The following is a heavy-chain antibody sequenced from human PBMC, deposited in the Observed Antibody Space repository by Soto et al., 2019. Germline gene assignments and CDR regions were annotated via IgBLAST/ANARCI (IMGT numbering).Heavy chain of an antibody. J-gene: IGHJ6*02. CDR1: GASISSGGSS. Sequence: QLQLQESGSGLVKPSQTLSLTCAVSGASISSGGSSWSWIRQAPGTGLEWIGYIYHSGITNYNPSLKSRVTISVDKSQNQSSLSLRFVTAADTAVYYCARGLAVRGSYGLDVWGQGSTVTVSS. CDR3: ARGLAVRGSYGLDV. D-gene: IGHD3-10*02. CDR2: IYHSGIT. V-gene: IGHV4-30-2*01.